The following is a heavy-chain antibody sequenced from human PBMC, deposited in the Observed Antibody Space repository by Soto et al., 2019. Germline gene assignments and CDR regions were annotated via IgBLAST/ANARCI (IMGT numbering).Heavy chain of an antibody. CDR3: ARDLGGSALDY. CDR1: GFTFSSYA. D-gene: IGHD1-26*01. Sequence: QVQLVESGGGVVQPGRSLRLSCAASGFTFSSYAMHWVRQAPGKGLEWVAVISYDGSNKYYADSVKGRFTISRDNSKNTLYLQMNSLSAEDTAVYYCARDLGGSALDYWGQGTLVTVSS. J-gene: IGHJ4*02. CDR2: ISYDGSNK. V-gene: IGHV3-30-3*01.